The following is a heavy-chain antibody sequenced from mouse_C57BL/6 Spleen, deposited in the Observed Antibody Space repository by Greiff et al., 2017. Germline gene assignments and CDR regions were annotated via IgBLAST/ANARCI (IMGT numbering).Heavy chain of an antibody. CDR2: FSGGSSTI. J-gene: IGHJ4*01. Sequence: VQLQQSGGGLVKPGGSLKLSCAASGFTFSDYGMHWVRQAPEKGLEWVAYFSGGSSTIYYADTVKGRFTISRDKAKTTLFLQMTRLRSEDTSMYYCARGPSYYYAMDYWGQGTSVTVSS. CDR1: GFTFSDYG. V-gene: IGHV5-17*01. D-gene: IGHD1-2*01. CDR3: ARGPSYYYAMDY.